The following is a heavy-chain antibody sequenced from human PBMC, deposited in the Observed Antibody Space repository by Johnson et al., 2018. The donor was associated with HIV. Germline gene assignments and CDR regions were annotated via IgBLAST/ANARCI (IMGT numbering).Heavy chain of an antibody. CDR3: TRGWSAFDI. V-gene: IGHV3-74*02. CDR1: GFTFSSYW. CDR2: INSDGRDI. D-gene: IGHD2-15*01. J-gene: IGHJ3*02. Sequence: EVQLVESGGGLVQPGGSLRLSCVASGFTFSSYWINWVRQAPGKGLVWISRINSDGRDINYADSVKGRFTISRDNAKNTLNLQMNSLRAEDTAVYYCTRGWSAFDIWGQGTMVTVSS.